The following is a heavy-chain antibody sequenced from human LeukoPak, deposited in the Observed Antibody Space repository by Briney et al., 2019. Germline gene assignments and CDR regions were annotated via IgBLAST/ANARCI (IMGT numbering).Heavy chain of an antibody. J-gene: IGHJ4*02. CDR1: GFTFSSYW. V-gene: IGHV3-74*01. Sequence: PGGSLRLSCAASGFTFSSYWMHWVRQAPGKGLVWVSRINTDGSSTSYADSVKGRFTISRDNAKNTLYLQMNSLRAEDTAVYYCARVHGSGWYDLDHWGQGTLVTVSS. D-gene: IGHD6-19*01. CDR2: INTDGSST. CDR3: ARVHGSGWYDLDH.